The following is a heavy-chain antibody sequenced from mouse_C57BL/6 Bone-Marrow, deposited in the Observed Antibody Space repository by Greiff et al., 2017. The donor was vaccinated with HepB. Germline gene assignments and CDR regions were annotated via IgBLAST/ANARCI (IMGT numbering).Heavy chain of an antibody. Sequence: DVKLQESGPGLVKPSQSLSLTCSVTGYSITSGYYWNWIRQFPGNKPEWMGYISYDGSNNYNPSLKNRISITRDTSKNQFFLKLKAVTTEDTATYYCARKALYGNYWYFDVWGTGTTVTVSS. CDR1: GYSITSGYY. V-gene: IGHV3-6*01. D-gene: IGHD2-1*01. CDR2: ISYDGSN. J-gene: IGHJ1*03. CDR3: ARKALYGNYWYFDV.